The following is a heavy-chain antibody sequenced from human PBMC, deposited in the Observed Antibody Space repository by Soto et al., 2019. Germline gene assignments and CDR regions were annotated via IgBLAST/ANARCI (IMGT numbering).Heavy chain of an antibody. CDR1: GGSISSYY. V-gene: IGHV4-59*08. CDR3: ARLTVTTDYYYYMDV. CDR2: IYYSGST. J-gene: IGHJ6*03. Sequence: QVQLQESGPGLVKPSETLSLTCTVSGGSISSYYWSWIRQPPGKGLEWIGYIYYSGSTNYNPSLKRRVTISVDTSKNQFSLKLSSVTAADTAVYYCARLTVTTDYYYYMDVWGKGTTVTVSS. D-gene: IGHD4-17*01.